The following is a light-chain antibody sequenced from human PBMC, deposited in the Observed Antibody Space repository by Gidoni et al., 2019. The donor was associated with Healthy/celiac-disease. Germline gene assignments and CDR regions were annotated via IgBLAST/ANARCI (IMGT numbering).Light chain of an antibody. V-gene: IGLV2-14*01. CDR3: SSYTSSSTRV. Sequence: QSALTQPASVSGSPGQSITLSCTGTSSDVGGYNYVSWYHQHPGKAPKLMIYDVSNRPSGVSNRFSGSKSGNTASLTISGLQAEDEADYYCSSYTSSSTRVFGGGTKLTVL. CDR2: DVS. CDR1: SSDVGGYNY. J-gene: IGLJ2*01.